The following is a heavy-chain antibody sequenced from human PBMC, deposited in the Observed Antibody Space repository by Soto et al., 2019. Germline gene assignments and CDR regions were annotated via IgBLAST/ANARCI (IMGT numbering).Heavy chain of an antibody. CDR3: ARGHCTDCSNRVCSFFYNHEMDV. CDR1: GYSFTDYH. Sequence: ASVKVSCKASGYSFTDYHIHWVRQAPGQGLEWLGRINPKSGGTSTAQKFQGWVTMTRDRSISTVYMELTRLRSDDTAVYFCARGHCTDCSNRVCSFFYNHEMDVWGQGTTVTVSS. CDR2: INPKSGGT. V-gene: IGHV1-2*04. J-gene: IGHJ6*02. D-gene: IGHD2-8*01.